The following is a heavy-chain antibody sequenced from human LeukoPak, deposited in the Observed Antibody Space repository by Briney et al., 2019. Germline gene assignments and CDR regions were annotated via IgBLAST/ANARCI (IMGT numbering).Heavy chain of an antibody. J-gene: IGHJ3*02. D-gene: IGHD1-26*01. Sequence: ASVKVSCKASGYTFTSYGISWVRQAPGQGLEWMGWISAYNGNTNYAQKLQGRVTMTTDTSTSTAYMELRSLRSDDTAVYYCAREVYSGSYYWDAFDIWGQGTMVTGAS. CDR1: GYTFTSYG. V-gene: IGHV1-18*01. CDR3: AREVYSGSYYWDAFDI. CDR2: ISAYNGNT.